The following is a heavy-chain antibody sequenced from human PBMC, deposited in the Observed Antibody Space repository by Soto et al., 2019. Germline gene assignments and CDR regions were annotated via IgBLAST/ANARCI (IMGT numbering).Heavy chain of an antibody. CDR2: IIYTGRT. D-gene: IGHD2-21*01. V-gene: IGHV4-39*01. CDR1: GGSVSSGSHY. J-gene: IGHJ4*02. Sequence: QLQLQESGPGLVKPSETLSLICTVSGGSVSSGSHYWVWIRQPPGKGLEWISSIIYTGRTYYNPSLKSRITMSADTSKNHFSLNLSSVTVADTALYYWARHVGNYGDWAFEFWGQGNLVTVSS. CDR3: ARHVGNYGDWAFEF.